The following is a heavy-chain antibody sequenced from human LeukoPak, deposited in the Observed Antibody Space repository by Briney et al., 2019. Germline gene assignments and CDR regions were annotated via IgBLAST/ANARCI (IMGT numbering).Heavy chain of an antibody. D-gene: IGHD2-8*01. CDR2: IYNDGNS. CDR1: GFTVSSNY. V-gene: IGHV3-53*05. J-gene: IGHJ4*02. Sequence: GGSLRLSCAASGFTVSSNYMSWVRQAPGKGLEWVAVIYNDGNSFYTDSVKGRFTISRDNSKNTVYLQMNSLRAEDTAVYYCVLPYCTNGVCYYFDYWGQGTLVTVSS. CDR3: VLPYCTNGVCYYFDY.